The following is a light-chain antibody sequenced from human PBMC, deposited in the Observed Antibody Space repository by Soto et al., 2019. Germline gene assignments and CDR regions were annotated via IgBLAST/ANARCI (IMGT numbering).Light chain of an antibody. CDR1: SSDVGGYNY. CDR3: CSYAGSYPYG. Sequence: QSALSQPRSVSGSPGQSVAMSCTGTSSDVGGYNYVSWYQQHPGKAPKLMIYDVSKRPSGVPDRFSGSQSGNTASLTISGRQAEDEADYYCCSYAGSYPYGLGTGTKVTVL. V-gene: IGLV2-11*01. CDR2: DVS. J-gene: IGLJ1*01.